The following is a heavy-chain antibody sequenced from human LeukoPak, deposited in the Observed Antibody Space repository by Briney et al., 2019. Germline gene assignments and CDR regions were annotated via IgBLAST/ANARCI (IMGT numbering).Heavy chain of an antibody. D-gene: IGHD2-2*01. CDR1: GGSISGYY. CDR2: IHASGNT. V-gene: IGHV4-4*07. Sequence: SETLSLTCTVSGGSISGYYWSWIRQPAGKGLEWIGRIHASGNTNYNPSLKSRVTISVDTSKNQFSLKLSSVTAADTAVYYCAGVPAASYWFDPWGQGTLVTVSS. CDR3: AGVPAASYWFDP. J-gene: IGHJ5*02.